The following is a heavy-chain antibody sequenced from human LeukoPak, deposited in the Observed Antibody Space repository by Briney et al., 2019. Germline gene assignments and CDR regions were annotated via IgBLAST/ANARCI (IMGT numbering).Heavy chain of an antibody. V-gene: IGHV3-21*01. CDR1: GFTFSSYT. D-gene: IGHD3-10*01. J-gene: IGHJ4*02. Sequence: GGSLRLSCTASGFTFSSYTMTWVRQAPGKGPEWVSSINPDNHYIYYADSVRGRFTISRDNARNSLYLQMNGLRAEDTAVYYCARFVEGHTYYFDLWGPGTLVPVSS. CDR2: INPDNHYI. CDR3: ARFVEGHTYYFDL.